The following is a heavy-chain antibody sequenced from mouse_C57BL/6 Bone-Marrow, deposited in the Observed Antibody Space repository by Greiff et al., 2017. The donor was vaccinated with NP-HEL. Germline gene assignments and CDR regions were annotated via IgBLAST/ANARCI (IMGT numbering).Heavy chain of an antibody. CDR2: ISNGGGST. V-gene: IGHV5-12*01. CDR3: AREGLYGSSYYYYAMDY. Sequence: EVHLVESGGGLVQPGGSLKLSCAASGFTFSDYYMYWVRQTPEKRLEWVAYISNGGGSTYYPDHVKGRFTISRDNAKNTLYLQMSRLKSEDTAMYYCAREGLYGSSYYYYAMDYWGQGTSGTVSS. CDR1: GFTFSDYY. D-gene: IGHD1-1*01. J-gene: IGHJ4*01.